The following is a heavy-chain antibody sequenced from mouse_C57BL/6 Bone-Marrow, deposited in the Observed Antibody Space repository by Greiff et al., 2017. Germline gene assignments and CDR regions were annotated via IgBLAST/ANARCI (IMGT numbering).Heavy chain of an antibody. Sequence: QVQLKQPGAELVKPGASVKMSCKASGYTFTSYWITWVKQRPGQGLQWIGDIYPGSGSTNYNEKFKSKATLTVDTSSSTAYMQLSSLTSEDSAVYYCARPYYSNYWYFDVWGTGTTVTVSS. CDR1: GYTFTSYW. CDR2: IYPGSGST. J-gene: IGHJ1*03. CDR3: ARPYYSNYWYFDV. D-gene: IGHD2-5*01. V-gene: IGHV1-55*01.